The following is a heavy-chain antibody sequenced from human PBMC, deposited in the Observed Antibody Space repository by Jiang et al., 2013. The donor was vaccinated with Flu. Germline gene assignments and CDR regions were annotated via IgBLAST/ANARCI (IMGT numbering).Heavy chain of an antibody. J-gene: IGHJ3*02. CDR1: GFSFSSYG. Sequence: SCAASGFSFSSYGMDWVRQAPGKGLEWVAFIRYDGSNKYYADSVKGRFTISRDNSKNTLYLQMNSLRAEDTAVYYCAKVGSGYSSSGDAFDMWGQGTMVTVSS. CDR2: IRYDGSNK. D-gene: IGHD6-6*01. V-gene: IGHV3-30*02. CDR3: AKVGSGYSSSGDAFDM.